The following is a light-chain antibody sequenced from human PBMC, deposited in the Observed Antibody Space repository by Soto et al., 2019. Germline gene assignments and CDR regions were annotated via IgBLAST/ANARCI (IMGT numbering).Light chain of an antibody. Sequence: AIRMTQSPSSLSASTGDRVTITCRASQGIDSYVAWYQQKPGKAPKLLTYTTSTLESGVPSRFSGSGSGTVFTLTISGLQSEDFATYYCQQYYSYPALTFGGGTKVEIK. V-gene: IGKV1-8*01. CDR1: QGIDSY. CDR2: TTS. CDR3: QQYYSYPALT. J-gene: IGKJ4*01.